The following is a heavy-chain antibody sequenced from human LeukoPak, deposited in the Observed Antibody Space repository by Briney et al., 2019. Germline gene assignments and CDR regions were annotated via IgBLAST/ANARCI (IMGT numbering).Heavy chain of an antibody. CDR3: ARDPIFSYDSSGYYFDY. J-gene: IGHJ4*02. Sequence: GGSLRLSCAVSGFTLDDYGMSWVRQAPGKGLEWVSGINWNGGSTGNADSGKARFTISRENAKTSLYLKMNSLRAEDTALYYCARDPIFSYDSSGYYFDYWGQGTLVTVSS. CDR1: GFTLDDYG. CDR2: INWNGGST. V-gene: IGHV3-20*04. D-gene: IGHD3-22*01.